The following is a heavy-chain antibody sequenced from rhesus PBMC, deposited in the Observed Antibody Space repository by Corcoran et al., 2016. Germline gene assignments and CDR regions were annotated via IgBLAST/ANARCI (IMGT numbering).Heavy chain of an antibody. Sequence: QVQLQESGPGLVKPSETLSLTCAVSGGSISDDYYWSWIRHPPGKGLEWIGYIYCSGSSTNYHPSLKCRVTLSVDTYKKQRSRKLSAVTTADTAVYYCARAAGLDAFDFWGQGLRVTVSS. CDR3: ARAAGLDAFDF. CDR2: IYCSGSST. D-gene: IGHD3-9*01. V-gene: IGHV4-106*01. J-gene: IGHJ3*01. CDR1: GGSISDDYY.